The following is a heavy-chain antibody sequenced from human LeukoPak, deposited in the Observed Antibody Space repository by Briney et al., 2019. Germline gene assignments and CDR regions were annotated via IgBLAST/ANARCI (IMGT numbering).Heavy chain of an antibody. D-gene: IGHD2-2*01. Sequence: PGGSLRLSCAASGFTFTRNAMAWVRQAPGKGLEWVSAMDGSGGTTFYADSVKGRVTISRVQSTNTVYLQMNSLRADDTAVYYCAKAHCSSTSCSRADNWGQGTLVTVSS. J-gene: IGHJ4*02. CDR2: MDGSGGTT. V-gene: IGHV3-23*01. CDR1: GFTFTRNA. CDR3: AKAHCSSTSCSRADN.